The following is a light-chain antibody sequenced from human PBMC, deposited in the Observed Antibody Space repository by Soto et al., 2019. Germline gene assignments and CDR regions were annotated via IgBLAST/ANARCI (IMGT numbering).Light chain of an antibody. V-gene: IGKV1-9*01. J-gene: IGKJ5*01. CDR3: QQYYWAPDT. CDR2: GAS. CDR1: QGINSY. Sequence: DIQLTQSPSFLSASVGDRVTVTCRASQGINSYLAWYQQKPGKAPKLLIYGASNRATGIPDRFSGSGSGTDFTLTVSRLEPEDFAVYYCQQYYWAPDTFGQGTRLEI.